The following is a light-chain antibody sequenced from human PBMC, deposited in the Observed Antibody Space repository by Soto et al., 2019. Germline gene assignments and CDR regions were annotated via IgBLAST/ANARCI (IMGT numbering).Light chain of an antibody. CDR1: SSDVGAYNY. CDR3: SSYTSTSTLYV. Sequence: QSVLTQPASVSGSPGQSIAISCTGTSSDVGAYNYVSWYQQHPGKAPKLMIYEVTNRPSGVSNRFSGSKSGNTASLTISGLQAEGEADYYCSSYTSTSTLYVFGIGTKVTVL. V-gene: IGLV2-14*01. J-gene: IGLJ1*01. CDR2: EVT.